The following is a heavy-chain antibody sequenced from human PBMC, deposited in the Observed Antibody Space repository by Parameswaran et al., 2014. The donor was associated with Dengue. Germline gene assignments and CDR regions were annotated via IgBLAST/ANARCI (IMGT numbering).Heavy chain of an antibody. J-gene: IGHJ6*02. D-gene: IGHD5-18*01. CDR2: INPSGGST. V-gene: IGHV1-46*01. CDR3: ARKYSYGYYYGMDV. Sequence: WVRQAPGQRLEWMGIINPSGGSTSYAQKFQGRVTMTRDTSTSTVYMELSSLRSEDTAVYYCARKYSYGYYYGMDVWGQGTTVPSP.